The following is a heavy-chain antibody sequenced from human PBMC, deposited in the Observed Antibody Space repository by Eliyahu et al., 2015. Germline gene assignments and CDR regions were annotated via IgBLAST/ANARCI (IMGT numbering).Heavy chain of an antibody. CDR1: GGSISSSTYY. J-gene: IGHJ2*01. V-gene: IGHV4-39*01. CDR2: IYYTGTT. Sequence: QLQLQESGPGLVKPSETLSLTCTVSGGSISSSTYYWAWIRQPPGKGLEWIGTIYYTGTTYYNPSLKSRVTISVDTSKNQFSLKLSSLTAADTAVFYCARLGERGFLDWLDWYFDLWGRGTLVTVSS. D-gene: IGHD3/OR15-3a*01. CDR3: ARLGERGFLDWLDWYFDL.